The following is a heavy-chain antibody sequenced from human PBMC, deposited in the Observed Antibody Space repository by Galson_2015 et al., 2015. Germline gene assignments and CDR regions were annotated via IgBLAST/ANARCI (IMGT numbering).Heavy chain of an antibody. J-gene: IGHJ6*02. CDR3: ARELVPAARDYYYYGMDV. Sequence: SLRLSCAASGFTFSSYAMHWVRQAPGKGLEWVAVISYDGSNKYYADSVKGRFTISRDNSKNTLYLQMNSLRAEDTAVYYCARELVPAARDYYYYGMDVWGQGTTVTVSS. CDR1: GFTFSSYA. D-gene: IGHD2-2*01. V-gene: IGHV3-30-3*01. CDR2: ISYDGSNK.